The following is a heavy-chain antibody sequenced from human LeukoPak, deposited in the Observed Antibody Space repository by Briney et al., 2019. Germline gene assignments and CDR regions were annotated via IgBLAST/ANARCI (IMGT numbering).Heavy chain of an antibody. V-gene: IGHV3-33*01. CDR3: ARGDGGGVLQRYCGMDV. J-gene: IGHJ6*02. CDR1: GFTFSSYG. Sequence: GGSLRLSCAASGFTFSSYGMHWVRQAPGKGLEWVAVIWYDGSNKYYADSVKGRFTISRDNSKNTLYLQMNSLRVEDTAVYYCARGDGGGVLQRYCGMDVWGQGTTVTVSS. CDR2: IWYDGSNK. D-gene: IGHD2/OR15-2a*01.